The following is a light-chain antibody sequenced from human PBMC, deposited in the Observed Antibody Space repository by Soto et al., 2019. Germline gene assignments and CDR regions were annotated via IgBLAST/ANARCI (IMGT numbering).Light chain of an antibody. CDR1: QSVSSSY. J-gene: IGKJ1*01. CDR3: QQYGSSRT. CDR2: GAS. V-gene: IGKV3-20*01. Sequence: EIVLTQSPGTLSFSPGEGATLSGRASQSVSSSYLAWYQQKPGQAPRLLIYGASSRATGIPDRFSGSGSGTDFTLTISRLEPEDFAVYYCQQYGSSRTFGQGTKVDIK.